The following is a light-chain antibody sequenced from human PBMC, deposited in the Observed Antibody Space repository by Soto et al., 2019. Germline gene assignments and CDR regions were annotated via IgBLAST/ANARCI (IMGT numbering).Light chain of an antibody. J-gene: IGKJ3*01. CDR3: QQFGSSPGFT. V-gene: IGKV3-20*01. CDR1: QSINNRY. Sequence: EIVLTQSPGTLSLSPGERATLSCRASQSINNRYLAWYQQKPGQAPRLLIYGASSRATGIPDRFIGSGSGTDFTLTISILEPADFAVYYCQQFGSSPGFTFGPGTKVDIK. CDR2: GAS.